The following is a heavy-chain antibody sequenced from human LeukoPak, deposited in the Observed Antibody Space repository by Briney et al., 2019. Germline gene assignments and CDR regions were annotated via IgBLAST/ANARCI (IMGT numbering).Heavy chain of an antibody. Sequence: SETLSLTCAVYGGSFSGYFWSWIRQPPGKGLEWIGEINHSGSTNYNPSLKSRVTISVDTSKNQFSLKLSSVTAADTAVYYCARNKKPDYSDGGDYWGQGTLVTVSS. CDR1: GGSFSGYF. J-gene: IGHJ4*02. CDR3: ARNKKPDYSDGGDY. D-gene: IGHD3-22*01. V-gene: IGHV4-34*01. CDR2: INHSGST.